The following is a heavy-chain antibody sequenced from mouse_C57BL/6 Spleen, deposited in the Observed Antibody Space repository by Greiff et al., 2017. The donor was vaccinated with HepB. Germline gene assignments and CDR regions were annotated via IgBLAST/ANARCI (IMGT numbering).Heavy chain of an antibody. CDR1: GYTFTDYY. Sequence: EVQLQQSGPELVKPGASVKISCKASGYTFTDYYMNWVKQSHGKSLEWIGDINPNNGGTSYNQKFKGKATLTVDKSSSTAYMELRSLTSEDSAVYYCARRELRRYYYAMDYWGQGTSVTVSS. CDR3: ARRELRRYYYAMDY. CDR2: INPNNGGT. J-gene: IGHJ4*01. V-gene: IGHV1-26*01. D-gene: IGHD2-4*01.